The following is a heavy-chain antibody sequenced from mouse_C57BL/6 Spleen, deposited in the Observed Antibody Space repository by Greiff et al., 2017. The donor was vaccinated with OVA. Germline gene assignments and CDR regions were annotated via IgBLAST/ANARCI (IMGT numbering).Heavy chain of an antibody. CDR3: AREATTGTSWYCDV. V-gene: IGHV1-80*01. CDR1: GYAFSSYW. CDR2: IYPGDGDT. Sequence: VKLQQSGAELVKPGASVKISCKASGYAFSSYWMNWVKQRPGKGLEWIGQIYPGDGDTNYNGKFKGKATLTADKSSSTAYMQLSSLTSEDSAVYFCAREATTGTSWYCDVWGTGTTVTVSS. J-gene: IGHJ1*03. D-gene: IGHD4-1*01.